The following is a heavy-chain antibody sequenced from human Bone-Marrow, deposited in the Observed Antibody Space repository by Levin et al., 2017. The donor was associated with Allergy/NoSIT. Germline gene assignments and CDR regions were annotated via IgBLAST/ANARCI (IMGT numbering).Heavy chain of an antibody. CDR3: AHSTGMVDAIVAFEM. V-gene: IGHV2-5*02. CDR2: IYWDDDK. J-gene: IGHJ3*02. Sequence: KWSGPTLVKPTQTLTLTCTFSGFSLNSRGVSVGWIRQPPGKALEWLGIIYWDDDKHFSPSLENRLTITKDTSKNQVVLTLTNLDPIDAGTYFCAHSTGMVDAIVAFEMWGPGTTITVSS. D-gene: IGHD2-8*01. CDR1: GFSLNSRGVS.